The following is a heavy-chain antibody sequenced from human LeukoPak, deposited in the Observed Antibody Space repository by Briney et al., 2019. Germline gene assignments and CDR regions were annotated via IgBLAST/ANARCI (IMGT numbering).Heavy chain of an antibody. V-gene: IGHV4-34*01. J-gene: IGHJ4*02. CDR2: INHSGST. Sequence: GSLRLSCAASGFTFSSYWMSWIRQPPGKGLEWIGEINHSGSTNYNPSLKSRVTISVDTSKNQFSLKLSSVTAADPAVYYCAKGPRYQILTGYKLAEKNFEYWGQGTLVTVSS. D-gene: IGHD3-9*01. CDR3: AKGPRYQILTGYKLAEKNFEY. CDR1: GFTFSSYW.